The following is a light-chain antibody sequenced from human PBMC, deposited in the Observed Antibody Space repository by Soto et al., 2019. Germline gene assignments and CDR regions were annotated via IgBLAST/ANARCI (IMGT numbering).Light chain of an antibody. CDR2: KAS. Sequence: DIQMTQSPSSLSASVGDRVTITFRASQTISSWLAWYQQKPGKAPKLLIYKASTLKSGVPSRFSGSGSGTDFTLTISSLQSEDFATYYCQQLNSYPITFGQGTRLEIK. J-gene: IGKJ5*01. V-gene: IGKV1-5*03. CDR1: QTISSW. CDR3: QQLNSYPIT.